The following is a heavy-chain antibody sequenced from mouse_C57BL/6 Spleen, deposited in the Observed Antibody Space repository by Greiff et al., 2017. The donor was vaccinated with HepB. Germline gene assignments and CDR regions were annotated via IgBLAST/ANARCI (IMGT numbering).Heavy chain of an antibody. Sequence: QVQLKQSGPGLVQPSQSLSIPCTVSGFSLTSYGVHWVRQSPGKGLEWLGVIGSGGSTDYIAAFLSRLSISKDNSKSQVFFKINRLQADDTAIYYCASIYYGSSPFAYWGQGTLVTVSA. CDR1: GFSLTSYG. CDR3: ASIYYGSSPFAY. CDR2: IGSGGST. V-gene: IGHV2-2*01. J-gene: IGHJ3*01. D-gene: IGHD1-1*01.